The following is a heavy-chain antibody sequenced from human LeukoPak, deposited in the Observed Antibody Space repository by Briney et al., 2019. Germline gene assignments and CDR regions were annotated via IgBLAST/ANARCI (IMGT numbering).Heavy chain of an antibody. J-gene: IGHJ5*02. Sequence: PSETLSLTCTVSGGSISSSPYYWGWIRQPPGKGLEWIGTIYYSGSTYYNPSLKSRVAISVDTSKNQFSLKLTSVTAADTAVYYCARPVPSRLGWFDPWGQGTLVTVSS. D-gene: IGHD1-1*01. CDR2: IYYSGST. V-gene: IGHV4-39*01. CDR3: ARPVPSRLGWFDP. CDR1: GGSISSSPYY.